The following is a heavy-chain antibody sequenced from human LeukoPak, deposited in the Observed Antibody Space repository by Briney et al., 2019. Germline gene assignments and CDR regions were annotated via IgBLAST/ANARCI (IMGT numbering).Heavy chain of an antibody. CDR3: AREQSPFYGDYAAYFDY. CDR1: GGSISSYY. Sequence: PSETLSLTCTVSGGSISSYYWSWIRQPPGKGLEWIGYIYYSGSTYYNPSLKSRVTISVDTSKNQFSLKLSSVTAADTAVYYCAREQSPFYGDYAAYFDYWGQGTLVTVSS. J-gene: IGHJ4*02. CDR2: IYYSGST. D-gene: IGHD4-17*01. V-gene: IGHV4-59*12.